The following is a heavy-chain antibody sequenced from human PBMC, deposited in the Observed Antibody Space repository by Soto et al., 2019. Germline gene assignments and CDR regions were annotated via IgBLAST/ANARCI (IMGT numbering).Heavy chain of an antibody. CDR3: AKTPPPGIAAAGFAFDP. Sequence: GGSLRLSCAASGFTFSSYAMSWVRQAPGKGLEWVSAISGSGGSTYYADSVKGRFTISRDNSKNTLYLQMNSLRAEDTAVYYCAKTPPPGIAAAGFAFDPWGQGTLVTVSS. CDR2: ISGSGGST. D-gene: IGHD6-13*01. V-gene: IGHV3-23*01. J-gene: IGHJ5*02. CDR1: GFTFSSYA.